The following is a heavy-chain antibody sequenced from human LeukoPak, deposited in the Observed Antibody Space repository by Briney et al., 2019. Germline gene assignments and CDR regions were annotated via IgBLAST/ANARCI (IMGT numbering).Heavy chain of an antibody. CDR1: GGTFSKYT. V-gene: IGHV1-8*01. CDR2: MNPNSGNT. Sequence: GSSVKVSCKASGGTFSKYTINWVRQATGQGLEWMGWMNPNSGNTGYAQKFQGRVTMTRNTSISTAYMELSSLRSEDTAVYYCARVPISGYYYYYYYGMDVWGQGTTVTVSS. CDR3: ARVPISGYYYYYYYGMDV. J-gene: IGHJ6*02. D-gene: IGHD3-22*01.